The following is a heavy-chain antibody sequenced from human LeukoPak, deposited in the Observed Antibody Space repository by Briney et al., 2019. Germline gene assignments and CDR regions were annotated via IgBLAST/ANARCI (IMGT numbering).Heavy chain of an antibody. Sequence: GSVKVSCKVSGYTLTELSMHWVRQAPGKGLEWMGGFDPEDGETIYAQKFQGRVTMTEDTSTDTAYMELSSLRSEDTAVYYCATANKVPLLWFGELLCWFDPWGQGTLVTVSS. J-gene: IGHJ5*02. D-gene: IGHD3-10*01. CDR3: ATANKVPLLWFGELLCWFDP. CDR2: FDPEDGET. V-gene: IGHV1-24*01. CDR1: GYTLTELS.